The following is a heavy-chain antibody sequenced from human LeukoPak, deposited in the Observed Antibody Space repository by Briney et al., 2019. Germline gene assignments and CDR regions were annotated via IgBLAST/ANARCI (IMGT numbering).Heavy chain of an antibody. CDR1: GFTFTTYW. Sequence: GGSLRLSCAASGFTFTTYWMSWVRQAPGKGLEWVSAISGSGLTTYYADSVKGRFTISRDNSKNTLYLQMNSLRADDTALYHCARGWSYPDNWGQGALVTVSS. CDR2: ISGSGLTT. D-gene: IGHD1-26*01. CDR3: ARGWSYPDN. V-gene: IGHV3-23*01. J-gene: IGHJ4*02.